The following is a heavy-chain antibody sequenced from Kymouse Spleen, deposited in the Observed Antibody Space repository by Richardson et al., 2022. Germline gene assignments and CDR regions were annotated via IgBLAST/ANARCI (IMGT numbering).Heavy chain of an antibody. CDR2: ISYDGSNK. D-gene: IGHD7-27*02. J-gene: IGHJ4*02. V-gene: IGHV3-30*18. CDR1: GFTFSSYG. CDR3: AKDRGLGIDY. Sequence: QVQLVESGGGVVQPGRSLRLSCAASGFTFSSYGMHWVRQAPGKGLEWVAVISYDGSNKYYADSVKGRFTISRDNSKNTLYLQMNSLRAEDTAVYYCAKDRGLGIDYWGQGTLVTVSS.